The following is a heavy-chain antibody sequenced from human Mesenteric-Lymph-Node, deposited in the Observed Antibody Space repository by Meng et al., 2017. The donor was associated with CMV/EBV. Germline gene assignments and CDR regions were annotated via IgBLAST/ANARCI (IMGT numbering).Heavy chain of an antibody. V-gene: IGHV3-48*04. D-gene: IGHD2-8*01. J-gene: IGHJ6*02. CDR2: ISKGGPTI. CDR1: GFIFDTYS. Sequence: GESLKISCAASGFIFDTYSMNWVRQAPGKGLEWVSYISKGGPTIYYADSVKGRFTISRDNAKNSLYLQMDSLRAEDTAVYYCGGTDGRGMDVWGQGTTVTVSS. CDR3: GGTDGRGMDV.